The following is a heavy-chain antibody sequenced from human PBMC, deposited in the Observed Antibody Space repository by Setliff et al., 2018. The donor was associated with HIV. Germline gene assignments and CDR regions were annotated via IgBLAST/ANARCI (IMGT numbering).Heavy chain of an antibody. V-gene: IGHV3-48*03. Sequence: PGGSLRLSCAASGFTFSSYEMNWVRQAPGKGLEWVSYISNIGSTIYYADSVKGRFTISRDNAKNSLYLQMNSLRAEDSAVYYCARDPRSGWYLGFFDYWGQGTLVTVSS. CDR2: ISNIGSTI. CDR1: GFTFSSYE. CDR3: ARDPRSGWYLGFFDY. J-gene: IGHJ4*02. D-gene: IGHD6-19*01.